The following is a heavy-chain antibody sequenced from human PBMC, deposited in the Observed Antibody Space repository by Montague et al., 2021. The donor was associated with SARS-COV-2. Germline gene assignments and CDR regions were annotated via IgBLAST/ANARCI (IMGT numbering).Heavy chain of an antibody. Sequence: ETLSLTCAVYGGSFSGYYWSWIRQSPGKGLEWIGSIYYSGSTYYNPSLKSRVTISVDTSKNQFSLKLSSVTAADTAVFYCARHSGDYTIFGVVIYYMDVWGKGTTVTVSS. CDR2: IYYSGST. J-gene: IGHJ6*03. CDR1: GGSFSGYY. CDR3: ARHSGDYTIFGVVIYYMDV. D-gene: IGHD3-3*01. V-gene: IGHV4-34*01.